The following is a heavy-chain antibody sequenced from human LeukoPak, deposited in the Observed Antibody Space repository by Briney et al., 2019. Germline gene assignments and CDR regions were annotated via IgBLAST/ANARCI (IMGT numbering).Heavy chain of an antibody. CDR3: ARDLQQWLSESQRNDYMDV. Sequence: PSETLSLTCTVSGGSISSYYWSWIRQPAGRGLEWIGRIYTSGSTNYNPSLKSRVTMSVDTSKNQFSLKLSSVTVADTAVYYCARDLQQWLSESQRNDYMDVWGKGTTVTVSS. D-gene: IGHD6-19*01. CDR1: GGSISSYY. V-gene: IGHV4-4*07. J-gene: IGHJ6*03. CDR2: IYTSGST.